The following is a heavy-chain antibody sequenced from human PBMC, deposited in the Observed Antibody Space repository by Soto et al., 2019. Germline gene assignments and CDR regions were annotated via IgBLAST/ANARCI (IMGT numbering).Heavy chain of an antibody. CDR3: ARVAGYCSGGNCHPDY. CDR2: IYFSGST. J-gene: IGHJ4*02. V-gene: IGHV4-38-2*01. Sequence: PSETLSLTCAVSGYSISSGYYWGWLRQPPGKGLEWIGYIYFSGSTYYNPSLKSRVTISVDTTKNQFSLKLSSVTAADTAVYYCARVAGYCSGGNCHPDYWGQGTLVTVSS. D-gene: IGHD2-15*01. CDR1: GYSISSGYY.